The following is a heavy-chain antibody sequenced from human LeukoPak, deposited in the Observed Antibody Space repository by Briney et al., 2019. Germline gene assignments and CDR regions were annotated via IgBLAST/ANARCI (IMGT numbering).Heavy chain of an antibody. D-gene: IGHD3-10*01. CDR3: ARDPSPLVRASPMDY. CDR1: GFTFPSYG. CDR2: ITYDGYYK. J-gene: IGHJ4*02. V-gene: IGHV3-30*03. Sequence: GGSLRLSFAGSGFTFPSYGLHWVRQSPGKGLEWVALITYDGYYKYYSDSVKGRFTISSDTSKNTLYLQMNSLRAEDTAVYYCARDPSPLVRASPMDYWGQGTLVTVSS.